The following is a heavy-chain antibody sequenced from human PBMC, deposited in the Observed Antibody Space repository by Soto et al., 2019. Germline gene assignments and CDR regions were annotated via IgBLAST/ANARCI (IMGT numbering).Heavy chain of an antibody. J-gene: IGHJ4*02. Sequence: GGSLRLSCAASGFTFSSYAMSWVRQAPGKGLEWVSAISGSGGSTYYADSVKGRFTISRDNSKNTLYLQMNSLRAEDTAVYYCAKDVTGDSSGYPDYWGQGTLVTVSS. D-gene: IGHD3-22*01. CDR3: AKDVTGDSSGYPDY. V-gene: IGHV3-23*01. CDR2: ISGSGGST. CDR1: GFTFSSYA.